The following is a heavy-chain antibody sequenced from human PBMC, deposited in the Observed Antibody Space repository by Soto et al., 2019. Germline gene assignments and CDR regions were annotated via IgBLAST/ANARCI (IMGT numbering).Heavy chain of an antibody. CDR3: ASVRGDVAFDY. D-gene: IGHD3-10*01. V-gene: IGHV4-30-4*01. J-gene: IGHJ4*02. Sequence: QVQLQESGPGLVKPSQTLSLTCTVSGGSISSGDDYWSWNRQPPGKGLEWIGYIYHSGATYSNPSIKRRVTISADRPTNQFSLTPNSVTAADTVVHSCASVRGDVAFDYWGPGTLVTVSS. CDR2: IYHSGAT. CDR1: GGSISSGDDY.